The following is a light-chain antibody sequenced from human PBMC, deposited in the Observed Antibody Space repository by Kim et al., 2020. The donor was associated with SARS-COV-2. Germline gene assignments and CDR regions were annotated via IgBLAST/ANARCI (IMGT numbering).Light chain of an antibody. CDR3: QQYGTSPLT. CDR1: QSVGNNY. Sequence: EIVLTQSPGTVSLSPGDRATLSCRASQSVGNNYLAWYQHNPGQAPRLLIYGASSRATGIPDRFSGSGSRTDFTLTISRLEPEDVAVYYCQQYGTSPLTFGRGTKVDIK. V-gene: IGKV3-20*01. CDR2: GAS. J-gene: IGKJ1*01.